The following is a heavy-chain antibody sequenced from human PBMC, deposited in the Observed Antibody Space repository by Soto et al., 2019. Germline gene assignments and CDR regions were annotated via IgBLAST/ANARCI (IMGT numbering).Heavy chain of an antibody. CDR3: ARGRYCISTSCYLDY. J-gene: IGHJ4*02. D-gene: IGHD2-2*01. CDR1: GFTFSSYW. V-gene: IGHV3-7*01. CDR2: IKQDGSEK. Sequence: EVQLVESGGGLVQPGGSLRLSCAASGFTFSSYWMSWVRQAPGKGLEWVANIKQDGSEKYYVDSVKGRFTISRDNAKNSRYLQMNSLRAEDTAVYYCARGRYCISTSCYLDYWGQGTLVTVSS.